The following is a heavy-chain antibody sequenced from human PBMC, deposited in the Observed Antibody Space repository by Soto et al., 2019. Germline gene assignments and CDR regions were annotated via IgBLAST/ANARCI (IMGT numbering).Heavy chain of an antibody. V-gene: IGHV1-69*13. CDR1: GGTFSTYA. D-gene: IGHD6-6*01. J-gene: IGHJ6*02. CDR2: IIPIFGAP. Sequence: SVKVSCKASGGTFSTYAISWVRQAPGQGLEWMGGIIPIFGAPNYARKFQGRVTIIADESSTTTYMELRSLRSEDTAVYYCARDGSRSSTYYNYGMDVWGQGTKVTVSS. CDR3: ARDGSRSSTYYNYGMDV.